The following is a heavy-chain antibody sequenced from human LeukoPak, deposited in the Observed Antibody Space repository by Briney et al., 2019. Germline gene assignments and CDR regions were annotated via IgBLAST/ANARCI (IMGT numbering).Heavy chain of an antibody. J-gene: IGHJ4*02. CDR2: IYTSGST. CDR1: GGSISGGSYY. D-gene: IGHD1-26*01. Sequence: SQTLSLTCTVSGGSISGGSYYWSWIRQPAGKGLEWIGRIYTSGSTNYNPSLKSRVTISVDTSKNQFSLKLSSVTAADTAVYYCASGIVSGSFDYWGQGTLVTVSS. V-gene: IGHV4-61*02. CDR3: ASGIVSGSFDY.